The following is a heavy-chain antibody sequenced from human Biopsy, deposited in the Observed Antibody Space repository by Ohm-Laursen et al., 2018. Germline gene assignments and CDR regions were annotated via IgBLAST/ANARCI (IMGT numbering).Heavy chain of an antibody. CDR1: GYTFTGYF. D-gene: IGHD3-9*01. Sequence: ASVKVPCKASGYTFTGYFLHWVRQVPGQGLEWMGWINPNSGTTKIAENFQGSVTMTRDTSITTAYLDLTRLTSDDTAVYFCAKGQDLTAGAEYFQYWGQGALITVSS. V-gene: IGHV1-2*04. CDR3: AKGQDLTAGAEYFQY. J-gene: IGHJ1*01. CDR2: INPNSGTT.